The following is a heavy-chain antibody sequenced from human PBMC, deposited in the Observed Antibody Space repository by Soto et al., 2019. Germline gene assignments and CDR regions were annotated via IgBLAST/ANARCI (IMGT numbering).Heavy chain of an antibody. CDR1: GFTFSSYG. Sequence: GGSLRLSCAASGFTFSSYGMHWVRQAPGKGLEWVAVISYDGSNKYYADSVKGRFTISRDNSKNTLYLQMNSLRAEDTAVYYCAKGRWYMGAWGQGTLVTVSS. V-gene: IGHV3-30*18. CDR2: ISYDGSNK. J-gene: IGHJ5*02. D-gene: IGHD2-8*02. CDR3: AKGRWYMGA.